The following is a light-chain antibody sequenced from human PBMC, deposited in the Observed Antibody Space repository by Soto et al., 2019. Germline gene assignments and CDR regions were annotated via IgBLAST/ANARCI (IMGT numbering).Light chain of an antibody. CDR1: QSIGTS. CDR3: QQSYTTPWT. J-gene: IGKJ1*01. Sequence: DIQMTQSPSSLSASLGDRVTITCRASQSIGTSLNWYQQKPGEVPKLLIYTTSSLQSGVPSSFSGSGSGTDFTLTISSLLPEDFATYYCQQSYTTPWTFDQGTRVDI. CDR2: TTS. V-gene: IGKV1-39*01.